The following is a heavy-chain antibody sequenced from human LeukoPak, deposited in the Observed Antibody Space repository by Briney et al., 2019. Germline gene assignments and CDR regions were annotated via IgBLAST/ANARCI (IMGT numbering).Heavy chain of an antibody. J-gene: IGHJ4*02. CDR3: ARDLGGSQTS. CDR1: GFTFSSYW. V-gene: IGHV3-7*01. Sequence: GGSLRLSCAASGFTFSSYWMTWVRQAPGKGLEWVANIKQDGSEKYCVDSVKGRFTISRDNAKNSLYLKMNSLRAEDTAIYYCARDLGGSQTSWGQGTMVTVSS. D-gene: IGHD1-26*01. CDR2: IKQDGSEK.